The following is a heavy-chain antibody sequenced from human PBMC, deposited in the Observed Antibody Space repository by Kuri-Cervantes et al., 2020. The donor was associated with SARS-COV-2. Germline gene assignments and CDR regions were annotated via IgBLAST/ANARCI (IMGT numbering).Heavy chain of an antibody. CDR2: ISDDEVSK. Sequence: GESLKISCVASGFTFSNYGMHWVRQAPGKGLEWVAVISDDEVSKHYADSVNGRFTISRGKSKNTLYLQMTSLRPGDTAIYYCARPRKPVYYYHGMDVWGQGTMVTVSS. CDR3: ARPRKPVYYYHGMDV. CDR1: GFTFSNYG. D-gene: IGHD1-14*01. J-gene: IGHJ6*02. V-gene: IGHV3-30*03.